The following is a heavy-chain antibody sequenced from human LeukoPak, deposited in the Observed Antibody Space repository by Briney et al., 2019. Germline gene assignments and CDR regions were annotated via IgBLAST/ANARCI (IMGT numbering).Heavy chain of an antibody. J-gene: IGHJ5*02. D-gene: IGHD3-3*01. V-gene: IGHV4-31*03. Sequence: PSETLSLTCTVSGGSISSGGYYWSWIRQHPGKGLEWIVYIYYSGSTYYNPSLKSRVTISVDTSKNQFSLKLSSVTAADTAVYYCARGSYYDFWSGYYPPRSWFDPWGQGTLVTVSS. CDR1: GGSISSGGYY. CDR2: IYYSGST. CDR3: ARGSYYDFWSGYYPPRSWFDP.